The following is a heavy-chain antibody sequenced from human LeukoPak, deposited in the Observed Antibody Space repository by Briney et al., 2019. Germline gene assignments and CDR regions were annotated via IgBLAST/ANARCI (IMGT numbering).Heavy chain of an antibody. CDR1: GFTFSNAW. CDR3: TTDKPHGGDQDYYYGMDV. D-gene: IGHD4-23*01. CDR2: IKSKTDGGTT. V-gene: IGHV3-15*01. Sequence: GGSLRLSCAASGFTFSNAWMSWVRQAPGKGLEWVGRIKSKTDGGTTDYAAPVKGRFTISRDDSKNTLYLQMNSLKTEDTAVYYCTTDKPHGGDQDYYYGMDVWGQGTTVTVSS. J-gene: IGHJ6*02.